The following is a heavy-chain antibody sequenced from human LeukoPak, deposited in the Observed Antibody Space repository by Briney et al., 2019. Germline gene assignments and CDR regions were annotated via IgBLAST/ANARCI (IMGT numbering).Heavy chain of an antibody. CDR1: GFTFDDYA. Sequence: PGGPLRLSCAASGFTFDDYAMHWVRQAPGKGLEWVSGISWNSGSIGYADSVKGRFTISRDDAKNSLYLQMSSLRAEDTALYYCAKASLGYCSGGSCFFDYWGQGTLVTVSS. V-gene: IGHV3-9*01. CDR3: AKASLGYCSGGSCFFDY. J-gene: IGHJ4*02. D-gene: IGHD2-15*01. CDR2: ISWNSGSI.